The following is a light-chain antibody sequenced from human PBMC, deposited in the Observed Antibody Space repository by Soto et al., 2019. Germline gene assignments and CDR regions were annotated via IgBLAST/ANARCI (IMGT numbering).Light chain of an antibody. Sequence: DIQMTQSPSTLSASVGDRVTITCRASQSVSNWLAWYQQKPGKAPKLLIYKASSLESGVPSRFSGRGSGTEFSLTISSLQPAASATYYCQQYDRYSPTFGQGTKVEIK. CDR3: QQYDRYSPT. J-gene: IGKJ1*01. CDR1: QSVSNW. CDR2: KAS. V-gene: IGKV1-5*03.